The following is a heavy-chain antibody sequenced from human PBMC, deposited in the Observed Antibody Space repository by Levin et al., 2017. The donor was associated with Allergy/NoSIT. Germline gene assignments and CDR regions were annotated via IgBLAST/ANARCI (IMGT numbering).Heavy chain of an antibody. CDR2: VSGSGDNT. V-gene: IGHV3-23*01. CDR1: GFTFHHYA. Sequence: GGSLRLSCETSGFTFHHYAISWVRQAPGKGLEWVSAVSGSGDNTYYADSVRGRFTIFKDNSRSTVYLQMSSLRVEDPALYYCALIPLVTVYALRQDMDVWGRGTTVTVSS. CDR3: ALIPLVTVYALRQDMDV. J-gene: IGHJ6*02. D-gene: IGHD3-16*01.